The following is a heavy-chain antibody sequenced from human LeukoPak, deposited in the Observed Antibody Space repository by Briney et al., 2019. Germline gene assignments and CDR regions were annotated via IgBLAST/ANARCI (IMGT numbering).Heavy chain of an antibody. CDR2: IRYDGSNK. CDR1: GFTFSSYG. Sequence: GGSLRLSCAASGFTFSSYGIHWVRQAPGKGLEWVAFIRYDGSNKYYTDSVKGRFTISRDNSKNTLYLQMNSLRAEDTAVYYCAKAYSYDFGHNVGDYYYYMDVWGKGTTVTVSS. CDR3: AKAYSYDFGHNVGDYYYYMDV. D-gene: IGHD5-18*01. V-gene: IGHV3-30*02. J-gene: IGHJ6*03.